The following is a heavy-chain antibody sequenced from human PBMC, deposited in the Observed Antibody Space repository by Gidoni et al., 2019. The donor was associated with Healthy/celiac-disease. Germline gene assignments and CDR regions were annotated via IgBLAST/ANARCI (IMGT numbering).Heavy chain of an antibody. CDR3: ARLGGNHYYYYGMDV. J-gene: IGHJ6*02. CDR1: GYSLTSYW. CDR2: IYPGDSDT. D-gene: IGHD3-16*01. V-gene: IGHV5-51*01. Sequence: EVQLVQSGAEVTKPGESLTLSCKGSGYSLTSYWIGWVRQMPGKGLEWMGIIYPGDSDTGYSPSFQGQVTISADKSISTAYLQWSSLKASDTAMYYCARLGGNHYYYYGMDVWGQGTTVTVSS.